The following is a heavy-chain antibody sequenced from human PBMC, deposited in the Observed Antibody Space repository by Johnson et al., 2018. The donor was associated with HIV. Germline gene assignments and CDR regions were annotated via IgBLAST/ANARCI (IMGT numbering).Heavy chain of an antibody. V-gene: IGHV3-30*04. D-gene: IGHD2-2*01. CDR1: EFSFSTYA. Sequence: QVQLVESGGGVVQPGRSLRLSCAASEFSFSTYALHWVRQAPGEGLEWVAVISYDGVNKYYADSVKGRFTISRYNSKNTLYLQMNSQRAEDTAVYYCARDRCSSTSCIDAFDIWGQGTMVTVSS. CDR2: ISYDGVNK. CDR3: ARDRCSSTSCIDAFDI. J-gene: IGHJ3*02.